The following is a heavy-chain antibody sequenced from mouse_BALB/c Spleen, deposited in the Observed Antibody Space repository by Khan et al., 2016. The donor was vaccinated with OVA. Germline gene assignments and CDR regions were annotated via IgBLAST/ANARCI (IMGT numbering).Heavy chain of an antibody. J-gene: IGHJ4*01. CDR2: INTYSGVP. D-gene: IGHD2-12*01. Sequence: QIQLVQSGPELKKPGETVRISCKASGYTFTTAGIQWVQKMPGKGLKWIGWINTYSGVPKYAEDFKGRFAFSLEISVNTAYLQITNLKNEDTATFFGTKGGAGDYRNDDGAMEYGGQGTTVTVSS. CDR1: GYTFTTAG. CDR3: TKGGAGDYRNDDGAMEY. V-gene: IGHV9-4*02.